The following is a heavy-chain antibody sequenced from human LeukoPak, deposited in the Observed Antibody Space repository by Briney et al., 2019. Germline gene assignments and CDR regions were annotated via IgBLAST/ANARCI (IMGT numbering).Heavy chain of an antibody. CDR2: IKHDESEK. V-gene: IGHV3-7*01. CDR3: TRRLDD. J-gene: IGHJ4*02. CDR1: GFSFNSDW. D-gene: IGHD3-16*01. Sequence: GGSLRLSCAASGFSFNSDWMDWVRQAPGKGLEWVANIKHDESEKNYLDSVKGRFTISRDNAQNSLYLQMNGLRVEDTAVYYCTRRLDDWGQGTLVTVFS.